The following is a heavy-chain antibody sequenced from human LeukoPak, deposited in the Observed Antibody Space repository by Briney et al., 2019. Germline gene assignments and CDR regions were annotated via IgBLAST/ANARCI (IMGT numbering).Heavy chain of an antibody. Sequence: ASVKVSCKASGYTFTSYAMHWVRPAPGQRLEWMGWINAGNGNTKYSQKFQGRVTITRDTSASTAYIELSSLRSEDTDVYYCARSPPLGDYDLGNHYYFDYWGQGTLVTVSS. CDR2: INAGNGNT. D-gene: IGHD4-17*01. CDR3: ARSPPLGDYDLGNHYYFDY. J-gene: IGHJ4*02. CDR1: GYTFTSYA. V-gene: IGHV1-3*01.